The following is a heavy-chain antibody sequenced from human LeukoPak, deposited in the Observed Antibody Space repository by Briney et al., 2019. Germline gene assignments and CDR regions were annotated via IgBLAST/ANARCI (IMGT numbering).Heavy chain of an antibody. CDR1: GDSVSSNSAA. J-gene: IGHJ6*03. V-gene: IGHV6-1*01. D-gene: IGHD6-6*01. CDR2: TYYRSKWYN. Sequence: SQTLSLTCAISGDSVSSNSAAWNWIRQSPSRGLEWLGRTYYRSKWYNDYAVSVKSRITINPDTSKNEFSLQLNSVTPEDTAVYYCAREEQLVATGSYYYYMDVWGKGTTVTVSS. CDR3: AREEQLVATGSYYYYMDV.